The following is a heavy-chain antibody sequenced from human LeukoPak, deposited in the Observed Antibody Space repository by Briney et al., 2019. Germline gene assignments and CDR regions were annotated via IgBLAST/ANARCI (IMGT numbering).Heavy chain of an antibody. CDR2: IIPIFGTA. D-gene: IGHD4-17*01. V-gene: IGHV1-69*05. CDR3: ARKDYGDYVGWFDP. Sequence: ASVKVSCKASGGTFSSYAISWVRQAPGQGLEWMGGIIPIFGTANYAQKFQGRVTITRDTSASTAYMELSSLRSEDTAVYYRARKDYGDYVGWFDPWGQGTLVTVSS. CDR1: GGTFSSYA. J-gene: IGHJ5*02.